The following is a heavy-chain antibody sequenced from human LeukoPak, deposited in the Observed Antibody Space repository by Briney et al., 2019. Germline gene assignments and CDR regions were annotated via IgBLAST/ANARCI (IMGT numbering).Heavy chain of an antibody. CDR3: ARVVTGGMDV. J-gene: IGHJ6*02. Sequence: GSSVKVSCKDSGGTFSSYAISWVRQAPGQGLEWMGGIIPIFGTANYAQKFQGRVTITADESTSTAYMELSSLRSEDTAVYYCARVVTGGMDVWGQGTTVTVSS. CDR2: IIPIFGTA. CDR1: GGTFSSYA. V-gene: IGHV1-69*01. D-gene: IGHD4-23*01.